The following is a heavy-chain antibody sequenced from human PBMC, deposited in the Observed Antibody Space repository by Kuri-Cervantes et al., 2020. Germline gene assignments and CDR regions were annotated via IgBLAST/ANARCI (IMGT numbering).Heavy chain of an antibody. Sequence: ASVKVSCKASGYTFTGYYMHWVRQASGQGLEWMGWINPNSGGTNYARKFQGRVTMTRNTSISTAYMELSSLRSEDTAVYYCARGKGSRYFDPFDYWGQGTLVTVSS. J-gene: IGHJ4*02. V-gene: IGHV1-2*02. CDR1: GYTFTGYY. CDR3: ARGKGSRYFDPFDY. CDR2: INPNSGGT. D-gene: IGHD3-9*01.